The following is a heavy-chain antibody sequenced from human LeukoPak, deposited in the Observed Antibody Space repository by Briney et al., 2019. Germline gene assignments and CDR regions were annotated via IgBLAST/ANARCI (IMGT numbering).Heavy chain of an antibody. CDR2: MKGDGSHI. V-gene: IGHV3-7*01. J-gene: IGHJ4*02. CDR3: ARLFGGVTTFDY. CDR1: GFTFGNFW. Sequence: PGGSLRLSCAASGFTFGNFWMSWVRQAPGRGLQWVASMKGDGSHIYYVDSVEGRFTISRDNARNSLYLQMNSLRAEDTAVYYCARLFGGVTTFDYWGQGALVTVSS. D-gene: IGHD2-8*02.